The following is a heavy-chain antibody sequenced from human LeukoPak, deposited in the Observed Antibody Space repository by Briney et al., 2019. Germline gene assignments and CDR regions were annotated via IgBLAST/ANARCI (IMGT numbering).Heavy chain of an antibody. D-gene: IGHD7-27*01. CDR1: GYSISSGYY. CDR3: ARETNWRNWFDP. J-gene: IGHJ5*02. V-gene: IGHV4-38-2*02. CDR2: IYQSGST. Sequence: SETLSLTCAVSGYSISSGYYWGWIRQPPGKGLEWIGSIYQSGSTNYNPSLKSRVTISVDTSKNQFSLKLNSVTAADTAVYSCARETNWRNWFDPWGQGTLVTVSS.